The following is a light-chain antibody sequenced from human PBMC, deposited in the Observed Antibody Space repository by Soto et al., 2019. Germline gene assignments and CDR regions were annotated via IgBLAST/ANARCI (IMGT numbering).Light chain of an antibody. CDR3: CSYTGSYSYV. V-gene: IGLV2-11*01. CDR1: SSDVGGYSY. CDR2: DVT. J-gene: IGLJ1*01. Sequence: QSALTQPHSVSGSPGQSVTISCTATSSDVGGYSYVSWYQQHPGKAPQLIIYDVTERPSGVPDRFSGSKSSNTASLTISGLQAEEEADYYYCSYTGSYSYVFGIGTKLTVL.